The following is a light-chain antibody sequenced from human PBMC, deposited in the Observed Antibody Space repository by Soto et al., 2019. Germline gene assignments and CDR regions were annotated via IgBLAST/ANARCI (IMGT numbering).Light chain of an antibody. J-gene: IGLJ1*01. V-gene: IGLV2-14*03. CDR1: SSDVGGYNY. CDR2: DVS. CDR3: CSYTTSNTRQIV. Sequence: LTQPASVSGSPGQSITISCTGTSSDVGGYNYVSWYQHHPGKAPKLMIYDVSNRPSGVSNRFSGSKSGNTASLTISGLQPEDKADYYCCSYTTSNTRQIVFGTGTKVTVL.